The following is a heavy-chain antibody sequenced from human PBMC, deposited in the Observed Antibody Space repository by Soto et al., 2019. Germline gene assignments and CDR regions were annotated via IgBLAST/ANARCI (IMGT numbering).Heavy chain of an antibody. Sequence: GGSLKLSCAASGFTFSDYPMHWVRQAPGKGLEWVAVISYDGRVKYYVDSVKGRFTISRDDSKNTLYLQMNSLRAEDTAVYYCAKRSSSSTFDYWGQGTLVTVSS. CDR1: GFTFSDYP. CDR3: AKRSSSSTFDY. D-gene: IGHD6-6*01. CDR2: ISYDGRVK. V-gene: IGHV3-30-3*02. J-gene: IGHJ4*02.